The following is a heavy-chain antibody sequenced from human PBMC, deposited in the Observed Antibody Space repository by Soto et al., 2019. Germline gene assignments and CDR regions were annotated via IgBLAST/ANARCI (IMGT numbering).Heavy chain of an antibody. Sequence: QVQLVQSGAEVKKPGSSVKVSCKASGGTFSSYSISWVRQAPGQGLEWMGRIISVLGLPNYAQKFQGRVTXTXDXXTSTAYMELSSLRHEDTALYYCARDRCSSTSCARGNWYFELWGRGTLVTVSS. CDR1: GGTFSSYS. V-gene: IGHV1-69*08. D-gene: IGHD2-2*01. CDR3: ARDRCSSTSCARGNWYFEL. CDR2: IISVLGLP. J-gene: IGHJ2*01.